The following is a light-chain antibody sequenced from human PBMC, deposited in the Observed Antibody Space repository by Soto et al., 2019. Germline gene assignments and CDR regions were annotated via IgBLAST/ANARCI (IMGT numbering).Light chain of an antibody. Sequence: ETVLTQSPATLSLSPGESATLSCRASQSVSTYLAWYQQKPGQAPRLLIYGASTRATSIPARFSGSGSGTDFTLTISSLQPEDFAVYYCQQYNSWPLTFGGGTKVHIK. CDR3: QQYNSWPLT. J-gene: IGKJ4*01. CDR1: QSVSTY. V-gene: IGKV3D-15*01. CDR2: GAS.